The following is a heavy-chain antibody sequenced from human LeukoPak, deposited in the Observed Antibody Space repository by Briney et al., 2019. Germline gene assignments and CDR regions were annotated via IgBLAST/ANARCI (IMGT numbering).Heavy chain of an antibody. J-gene: IGHJ4*02. CDR3: ARGEVVKGFDY. D-gene: IGHD4-23*01. CDR1: GFTFSSYA. Sequence: PGGSLRLSCAAPGFTFSSYAMPWVRQAPGKGLEYVSAISSNGGSTYYANSVKGRFTISRDNSKNTLYLQMGSLRAEDMAVYYCARGEVVKGFDYWGQGTLVTVSS. CDR2: ISSNGGST. V-gene: IGHV3-64*01.